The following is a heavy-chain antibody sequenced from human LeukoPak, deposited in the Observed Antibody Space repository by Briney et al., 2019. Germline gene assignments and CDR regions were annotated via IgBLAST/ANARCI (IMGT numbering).Heavy chain of an antibody. CDR3: ATPPSIKKGEREKRNQRTVIDY. Sequence: PGGSLRLSCAASGFTFSSYAMSWVRQAPGKGLEWVSAISGSGGSTYYADSVKGRFTISRDNSKNTLYLQMNSLRAEDTAVYYCATPPSIKKGEREKRNQRTVIDYWGQGTLVTVSS. J-gene: IGHJ4*02. CDR2: ISGSGGST. V-gene: IGHV3-23*01. D-gene: IGHD1-1*01. CDR1: GFTFSSYA.